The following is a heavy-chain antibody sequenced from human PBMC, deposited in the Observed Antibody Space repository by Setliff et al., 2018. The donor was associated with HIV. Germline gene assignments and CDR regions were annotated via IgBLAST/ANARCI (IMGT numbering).Heavy chain of an antibody. CDR1: GGSISSGNW. CDR2: IYHSGIT. CDR3: ASTTYYYDSSGYNSWPLSDY. D-gene: IGHD3-22*01. J-gene: IGHJ4*02. Sequence: PSETLSLTCAVSGGSISSGNWWSWVRQPPGKRLEWIGEIYHSGITNYNPSLKSRVTISVDKSKNQFSLKLSSVTAADTAVYYCASTTYYYDSSGYNSWPLSDYWGQGTLVTVSS. V-gene: IGHV4-4*02.